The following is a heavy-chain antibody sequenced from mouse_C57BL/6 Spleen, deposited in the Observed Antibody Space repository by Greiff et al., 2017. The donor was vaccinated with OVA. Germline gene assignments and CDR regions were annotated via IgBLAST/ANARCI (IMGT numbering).Heavy chain of an antibody. CDR2: IHPNSGST. CDR1: GYTFTSYW. D-gene: IGHD1-1*01. J-gene: IGHJ4*01. V-gene: IGHV1-64*01. CDR3: ASGIYYCGSGDVDAMDY. Sequence: QVQLQQPGAELVKPGASVKLSCKASGYTFTSYWMHWVKQRPGQGLEWIGMIHPNSGSTNYNEKFKSKATLTVDKSSSTAYMQLSSLTSEDSAVYYWASGIYYCGSGDVDAMDYWGQGTSVTVSS.